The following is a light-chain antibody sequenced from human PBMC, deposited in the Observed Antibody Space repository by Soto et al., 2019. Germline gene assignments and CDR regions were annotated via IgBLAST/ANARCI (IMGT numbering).Light chain of an antibody. Sequence: EIVLTQSPDTLSVSPGGRVTLSCRASQSVGSNLAWYQQRPGQPPRLLIYGASTRDTGVPTRFSGSGSGTEFTLTISRLEPEDFAVYYCQQYGSSSWTFGQGTKVDIK. CDR1: QSVGSN. CDR3: QQYGSSSWT. V-gene: IGKV3-20*01. J-gene: IGKJ1*01. CDR2: GAS.